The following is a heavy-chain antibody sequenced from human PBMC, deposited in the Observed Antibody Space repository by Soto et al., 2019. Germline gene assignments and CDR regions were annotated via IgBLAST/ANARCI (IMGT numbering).Heavy chain of an antibody. CDR2: IWYDGSNK. D-gene: IGHD5-18*01. V-gene: IGHV3-33*01. J-gene: IGHJ6*02. CDR1: GFTFSSYG. Sequence: QVQLVESGGGVVQPGRSLRLSCAASGFTFSSYGMHWVRQAPGKGLEWVAVIWYDGSNKYYADSVKGRFTISRDNSKNTLYLQMNSLRAEDTAVYYCARLWLRYYYGMDAWGQGTTVTVSS. CDR3: ARLWLRYYYGMDA.